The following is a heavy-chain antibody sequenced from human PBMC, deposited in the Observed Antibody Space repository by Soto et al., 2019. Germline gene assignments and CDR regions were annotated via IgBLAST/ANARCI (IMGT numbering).Heavy chain of an antibody. J-gene: IGHJ4*02. CDR2: ISHSGNT. CDR1: GDSINSSHR. Sequence: QVQLQESGPGLVKPSGTLSLTCVVSGDSINSSHRWNWVRQPPEKGLEWIGQISHSGNTSYNPSLTSRVTISVDKSKSHFSLKLTSVTAADTAVYYCAARHFWSRPWTDRRLDYWGQGTLVTVSS. V-gene: IGHV4-4*02. CDR3: AARHFWSRPWTDRRLDY. D-gene: IGHD3-3*02.